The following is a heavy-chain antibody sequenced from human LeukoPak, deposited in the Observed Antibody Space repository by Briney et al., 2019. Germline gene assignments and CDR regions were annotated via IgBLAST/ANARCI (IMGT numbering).Heavy chain of an antibody. CDR2: IYYSGGT. D-gene: IGHD4-23*01. J-gene: IGHJ4*02. CDR1: GGSISSGDYY. CDR3: ARDLLNEGNHLDY. Sequence: SQTPSLTCTVSGGSISSGDYYWSWIRQPPGKGLEWIGYIYYSGGTYYNPSLKSRVTISVDTSKNQFSLKLSSVTAADTAVYYCARDLLNEGNHLDYWGQGTLVTVSS. V-gene: IGHV4-30-4*01.